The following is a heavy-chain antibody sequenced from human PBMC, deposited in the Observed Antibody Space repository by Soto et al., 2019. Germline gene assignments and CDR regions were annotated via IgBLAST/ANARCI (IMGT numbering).Heavy chain of an antibody. J-gene: IGHJ6*02. V-gene: IGHV2-26*01. Sequence: VSGPTLVNPTETLTLTCTVSGFSLSNARMGVSWIRQPPGKALEWLAHIFSNDEKSYSTSLKSRLTISKDTSKSQVVLTMTNMDPVDTATYYCARTRYSYGWFYYYGMDVWGQRTTVTVSS. CDR2: IFSNDEK. D-gene: IGHD5-18*01. CDR1: GFSLSNARMG. CDR3: ARTRYSYGWFYYYGMDV.